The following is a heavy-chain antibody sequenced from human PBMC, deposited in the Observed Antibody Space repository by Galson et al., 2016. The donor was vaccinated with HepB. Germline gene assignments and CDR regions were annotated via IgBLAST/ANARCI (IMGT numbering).Heavy chain of an antibody. V-gene: IGHV3-48*04. J-gene: IGHJ6*02. CDR2: ISSSSNTI. Sequence: SLRLSCAASGFIFSSYSMNWVRQAPGKGLEWLSYISSSSNTIKYADSVKGRFTISRDNARNSLSLQMNSLGAEDTAVYYCAGGGIGGFPYYYYYGMDVWGQGTTVTVSS. CDR3: AGGGIGGFPYYYYYGMDV. CDR1: GFIFSSYS. D-gene: IGHD6-13*01.